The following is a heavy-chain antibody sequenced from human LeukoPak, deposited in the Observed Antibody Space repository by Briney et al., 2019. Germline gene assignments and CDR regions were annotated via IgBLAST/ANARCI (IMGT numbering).Heavy chain of an antibody. Sequence: KPSETLSLTCTVSGYSISSGYYWGWVRQPPGKGLEWIGSIYHSGSTYYNPSLKSRVTISADTSKNHFSLKLSSVTAADTAVYSCATSRYSYGYSNWFDPWGQGTLVTVSS. CDR2: IYHSGST. CDR3: ATSRYSYGYSNWFDP. CDR1: GYSISSGYY. V-gene: IGHV4-38-2*02. J-gene: IGHJ5*02. D-gene: IGHD5-18*01.